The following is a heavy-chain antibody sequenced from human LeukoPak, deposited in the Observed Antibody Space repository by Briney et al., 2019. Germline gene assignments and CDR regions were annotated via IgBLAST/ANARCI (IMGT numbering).Heavy chain of an antibody. CDR1: GLTFSSYG. J-gene: IGHJ4*02. D-gene: IGHD1-26*01. V-gene: IGHV3-33*01. Sequence: GRSLRLSCAASGLTFSSYGMHWVRQAPGKGLEWVAVIWYDGSQKYYADSVKGRFTISRDNSENTLFLQMSSLRVEDTAVYYCARDAGDVGARAFDYWSQRTLVTVSS. CDR3: ARDAGDVGARAFDY. CDR2: IWYDGSQK.